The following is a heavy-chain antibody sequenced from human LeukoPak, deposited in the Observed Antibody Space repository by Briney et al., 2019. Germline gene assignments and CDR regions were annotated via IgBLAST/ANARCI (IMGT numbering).Heavy chain of an antibody. D-gene: IGHD6-13*01. CDR3: ARGVGIAAAGIDY. J-gene: IGHJ4*02. CDR1: GFTFSSYS. CDR2: ISSSSSTI. Sequence: GGSLRLSCAASGFTFSSYSMNWVRQAPGKGLEWVSYISSSSSTIYYADSVKGRFTISRDNAKNSLYLQMNSLRAEDTAVYYCARGVGIAAAGIDYWGQGTLVTASS. V-gene: IGHV3-48*01.